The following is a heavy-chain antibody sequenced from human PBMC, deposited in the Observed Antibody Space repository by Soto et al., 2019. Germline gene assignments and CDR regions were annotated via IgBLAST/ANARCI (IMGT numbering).Heavy chain of an antibody. CDR1: GGTFSSYT. V-gene: IGHV1-69*01. Sequence: QVQLVQSGAEVKKPGSSVKVSCKDSGGTFSSYTISWVRQAPGQGLEWLGGITPIFGTPNYAQTFQGRVTILADESTSTAYMELSSLRSGDTAGYYCAREGGVPGAFDFWGQGTLVTVSS. CDR3: AREGGVPGAFDF. CDR2: ITPIFGTP. J-gene: IGHJ4*02. D-gene: IGHD7-27*01.